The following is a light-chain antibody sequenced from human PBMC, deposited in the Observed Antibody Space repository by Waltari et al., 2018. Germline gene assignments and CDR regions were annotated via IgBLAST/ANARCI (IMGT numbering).Light chain of an antibody. V-gene: IGLV1-44*01. CDR1: SSTIGSNT. CDR3: AAWDDSLNGWV. J-gene: IGLJ3*02. Sequence: QSVLTQPPSASGTPGQRVPLSCSGRSSTIGSNTVNWYQQLPGTAPKLLIYSTNQRPSGVPDRFSGSKSGTSASLAIGGLQSEDEANYYCAAWDDSLNGWVFGGGTKLTVL. CDR2: STN.